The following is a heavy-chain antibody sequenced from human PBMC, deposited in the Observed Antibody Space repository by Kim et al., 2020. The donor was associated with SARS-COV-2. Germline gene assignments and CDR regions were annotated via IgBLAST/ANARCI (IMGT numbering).Heavy chain of an antibody. CDR1: GYTFTGYY. CDR2: INPNSGDT. Sequence: ASVKVSCKASGYTFTGYYVHWVRQAPGQGLEWMGWINPNSGDTNYAQKFQGRVTMTRDTSISTGYMELSRLRSDDTAVYYCARPGKDHYYFGMDVWGQGT. J-gene: IGHJ6*02. CDR3: ARPGKDHYYFGMDV. V-gene: IGHV1-2*02.